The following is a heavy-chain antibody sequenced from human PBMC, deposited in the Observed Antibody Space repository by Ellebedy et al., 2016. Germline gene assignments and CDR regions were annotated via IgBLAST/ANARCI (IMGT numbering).Heavy chain of an antibody. CDR1: GFTFSSYA. D-gene: IGHD4-17*01. CDR3: ARDALDYGDAFDY. Sequence: GGSLRLSCAASGFTFSSYAMHWVRQAPGKGLEWVAVISYDGSNKYYADSVKGRFTISRDNSKNTLYLQMNSLRAEDTAVYYCARDALDYGDAFDYWGQGTLVTVSS. CDR2: ISYDGSNK. J-gene: IGHJ4*02. V-gene: IGHV3-30*04.